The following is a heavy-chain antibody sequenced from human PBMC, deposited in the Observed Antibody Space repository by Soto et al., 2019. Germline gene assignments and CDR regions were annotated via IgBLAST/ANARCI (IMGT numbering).Heavy chain of an antibody. D-gene: IGHD2-15*01. CDR1: GGNFFNYA. CDR2: IIPIPGTT. Sequence: SVKVSCKASGGNFFNYAITWVRQAPGQGLGWMGGIIPIPGTTNYAQKFQGRVTITADASTSTAYMELSSLRSEDTAVYYCAREIGGFDYWGQGTLVTV. CDR3: AREIGGFDY. V-gene: IGHV1-69*13. J-gene: IGHJ4*02.